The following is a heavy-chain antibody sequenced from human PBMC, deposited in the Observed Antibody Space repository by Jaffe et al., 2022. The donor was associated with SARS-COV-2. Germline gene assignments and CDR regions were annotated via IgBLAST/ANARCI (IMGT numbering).Heavy chain of an antibody. D-gene: IGHD3-22*01. CDR3: ATTYYYDSSAYGDY. CDR1: GFTFSSYS. J-gene: IGHJ4*02. V-gene: IGHV3-21*01. CDR2: ISSDSSYI. Sequence: EVQLVESGGGLVKPGGSLRLSCAASGFTFSSYSMNWVRQAPGKGLEWVSSISSDSSYINYADSLKGRFTISRDNAKNSLYLQMDSLRAEDTAVYYCATTYYYDSSAYGDYWGQGTLVTVSS.